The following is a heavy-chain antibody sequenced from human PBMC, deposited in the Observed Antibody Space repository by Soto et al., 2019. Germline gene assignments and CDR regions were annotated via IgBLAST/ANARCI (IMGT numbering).Heavy chain of an antibody. CDR1: GYTFTRYG. CDR3: AIDAVDSSGSYHYYYYGMDV. J-gene: IGHJ6*02. D-gene: IGHD3-22*01. CDR2: ISAYNGNT. Sequence: QVQLMQSGTEVEKPGASVRVSCKASGYTFTRYGISWVRQAPGQELEWMGWISAYNGNTKYAQKLQGRVTMTTDTSTSTAYMELRSLRSDDTAVYYCAIDAVDSSGSYHYYYYGMDVWGQGTTVTVSS. V-gene: IGHV1-18*01.